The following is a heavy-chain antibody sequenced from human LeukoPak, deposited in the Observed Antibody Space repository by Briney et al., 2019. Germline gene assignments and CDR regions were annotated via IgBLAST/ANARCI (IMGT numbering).Heavy chain of an antibody. J-gene: IGHJ4*02. V-gene: IGHV3-23*01. Sequence: GGSLRLSCAASGFTFSSYWMSWVRQAPGKGLEWVSGISGSGDSTYYADSVKGRFTISRDNSKNTLYLQMNSLRAEDTAVYYCARRSGIAVAGAFDYWGQGTLVTVSS. CDR1: GFTFSSYW. CDR3: ARRSGIAVAGAFDY. CDR2: ISGSGDST. D-gene: IGHD6-19*01.